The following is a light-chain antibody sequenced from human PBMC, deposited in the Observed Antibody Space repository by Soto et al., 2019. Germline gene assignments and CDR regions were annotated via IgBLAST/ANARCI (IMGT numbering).Light chain of an antibody. CDR2: DVS. CDR3: SSYTSSSTLYV. V-gene: IGLV2-14*01. CDR1: SSDVGGSNY. Sequence: QSALTQPASVSGSPGQSITISCTGTSSDVGGSNYVSWYQQHPGKAPKLMIYDVSNRPSGVSNRFSGSKSGNTASLTISGLQAEDEADYYCSSYTSSSTLYVFGTGTKVTAL. J-gene: IGLJ1*01.